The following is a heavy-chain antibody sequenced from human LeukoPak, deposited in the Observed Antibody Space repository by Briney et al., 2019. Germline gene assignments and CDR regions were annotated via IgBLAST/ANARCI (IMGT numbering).Heavy chain of an antibody. V-gene: IGHV4-4*07. D-gene: IGHD6-13*01. Sequence: SETLSLTCTVSGGSISSYYWSWIRQPAGKGLEWIGRIYTSGSTNYNPSLKSRVTMSVDTSKNRFSLKLSSVTAADTAVYYCARDSAAAGNLQHWGQGTLVTVSS. CDR1: GGSISSYY. J-gene: IGHJ1*01. CDR2: IYTSGST. CDR3: ARDSAAAGNLQH.